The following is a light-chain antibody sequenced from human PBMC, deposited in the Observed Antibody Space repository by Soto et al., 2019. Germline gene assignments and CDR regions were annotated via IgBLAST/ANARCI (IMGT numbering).Light chain of an antibody. Sequence: DVLMTQSPLSLPVTLGQPASISCWSSRSLAYIDGNTYLNWFQQRPGQSPRRLLYNVSNRDSGVQDRFIGSGSGTPFILKISRVEAEDVAVYYCMRGSDWPPYTFGRGTKLEIK. V-gene: IGKV2-30*01. CDR3: MRGSDWPPYT. CDR2: NVS. CDR1: RSLAYIDGNTY. J-gene: IGKJ2*01.